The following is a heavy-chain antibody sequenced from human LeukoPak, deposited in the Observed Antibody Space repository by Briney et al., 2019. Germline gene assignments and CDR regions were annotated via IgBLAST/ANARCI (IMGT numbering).Heavy chain of an antibody. CDR1: GYTFTVYY. J-gene: IGHJ4*02. Sequence: ASVKVSCKASGYTFTVYYMHCVRQAPGQGLEWMGWINPNSGGTNYAQKFQGRVTMTRDTSISTAFMELSRLRSDGTAVYYCAREGAGDGYNFGFDYWGQGTLVTVSS. CDR3: AREGAGDGYNFGFDY. V-gene: IGHV1-2*02. D-gene: IGHD5-24*01. CDR2: INPNSGGT.